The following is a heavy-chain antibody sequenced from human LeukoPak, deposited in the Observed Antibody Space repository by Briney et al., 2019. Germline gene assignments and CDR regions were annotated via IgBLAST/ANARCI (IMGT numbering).Heavy chain of an antibody. D-gene: IGHD2-2*01. Sequence: GGSLRLSCAASGFTFSNSWMAWVRQAPGKGLEWVANIEGDGSVKNYVDSVKGRFAISRDNSKNTLYLQMGSLRAEDMAVYYCARWGSTSCYDFWGQGTLVTVSS. CDR1: GFTFSNSW. V-gene: IGHV3-7*02. J-gene: IGHJ4*02. CDR2: IEGDGSVK. CDR3: ARWGSTSCYDF.